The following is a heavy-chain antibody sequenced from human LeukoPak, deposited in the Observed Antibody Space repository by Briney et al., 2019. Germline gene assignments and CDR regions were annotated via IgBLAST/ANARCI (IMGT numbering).Heavy chain of an antibody. CDR1: GGSISSSSYY. CDR2: IYYSGST. J-gene: IGHJ6*03. V-gene: IGHV4-39*07. Sequence: SETLSLTCTVSGGSISSSSYYWGWLRQPPGKGLEWIGSIYYSGSTYYNPSLKSRVTISVDTSKNQFSLKLSSVTAADTAVYYCASFPFFGARTGKYYYYYMGVWGKGTTVTVSS. CDR3: ASFPFFGARTGKYYYYYMGV. D-gene: IGHD3-3*01.